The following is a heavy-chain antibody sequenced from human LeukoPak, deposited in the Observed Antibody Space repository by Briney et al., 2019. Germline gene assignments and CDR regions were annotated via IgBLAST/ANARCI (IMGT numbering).Heavy chain of an antibody. Sequence: SETLSLTCTVSGGSISSSSTHWGWIRQYPGKGLEWIGSIYYSGSTYYSPSLKSRVTISVDTSKNQFSLKLTSVTAADTAVYYCASQYDSSGYYFFDYWGQGTLVTVSS. D-gene: IGHD3-22*01. CDR3: ASQYDSSGYYFFDY. CDR2: IYYSGST. V-gene: IGHV4-39*01. J-gene: IGHJ4*02. CDR1: GGSISSSSTH.